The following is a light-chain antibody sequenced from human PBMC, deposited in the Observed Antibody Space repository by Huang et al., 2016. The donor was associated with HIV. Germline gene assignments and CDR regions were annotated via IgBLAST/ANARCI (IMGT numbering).Light chain of an antibody. CDR3: QKYNSAPRT. V-gene: IGKV1-27*01. CDR2: AAS. J-gene: IGKJ3*01. CDR1: QGISNH. Sequence: DIQMTQSPSSLSASVGDRFTISCRASQGISNHVAWYQQRPGKAPKLLIYAASALQSGVPSRFSGSGSGTEFTLTISSLQPEDVATYFCQKYNSAPRTFGPGTKVEIK.